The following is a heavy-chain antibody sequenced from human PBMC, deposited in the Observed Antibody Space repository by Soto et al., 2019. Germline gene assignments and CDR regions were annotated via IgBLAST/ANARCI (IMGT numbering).Heavy chain of an antibody. J-gene: IGHJ6*02. CDR3: AKDVVVGAAPGLGDYYYYYGMDV. Sequence: GGSLRLSCAASGFTFSSYGMHWVRQAPGKGLEWVAVISYDGSNKYYADSVKGRFTISRDNSKNTLYLQMNSLRAEDTAVYYCAKDVVVGAAPGLGDYYYYYGMDVWGQGTTVTVSS. V-gene: IGHV3-30*18. D-gene: IGHD1-26*01. CDR1: GFTFSSYG. CDR2: ISYDGSNK.